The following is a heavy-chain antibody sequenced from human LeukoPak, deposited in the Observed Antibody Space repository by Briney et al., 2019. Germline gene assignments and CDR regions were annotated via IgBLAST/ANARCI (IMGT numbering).Heavy chain of an antibody. V-gene: IGHV3-7*01. CDR2: IKQTGSKT. Sequence: GVSLRLSCAASGFTLSSYCMSGVRQAPGKGLEWVANIKQTGSKTNYLDSVKGRFTISRENAKNPLYLQMNSLRAEDTAVSYCARESAPYAPGADYWGQGTLVTVSS. D-gene: IGHD3-16*01. J-gene: IGHJ4*02. CDR3: ARESAPYAPGADY. CDR1: GFTLSSYC.